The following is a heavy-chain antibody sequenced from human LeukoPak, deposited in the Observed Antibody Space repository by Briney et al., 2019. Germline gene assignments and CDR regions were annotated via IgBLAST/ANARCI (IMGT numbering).Heavy chain of an antibody. CDR3: ARGDEHNFDY. V-gene: IGHV3-21*01. J-gene: IGHJ4*02. CDR2: ISSSSYI. CDR1: GFTFSSYS. Sequence: GGSLRLSCAASGFTFSSYSMNWVRQAPGKGLEWVSSISSSSYIYYADSVKGRFTISRDNAKNSLYLQMNSVRAEDTAVYYCARGDEHNFDYWGQGTLVTVSS.